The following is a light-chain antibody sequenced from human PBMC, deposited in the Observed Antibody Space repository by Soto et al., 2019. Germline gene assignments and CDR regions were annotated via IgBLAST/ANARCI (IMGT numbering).Light chain of an antibody. V-gene: IGKV1-5*03. CDR2: KAS. J-gene: IGKJ1*01. CDR3: QHYNSYSEA. CDR1: QTISSW. Sequence: DIQMTQSPSYLSASLRDIFTITWRASQTISSWLAWYQQKPGKAPKXLIYKASALKSGVPSRFSGSGSGTEFTLTISSLQPDDFATYYCQHYNSYSEAFGQGTKVDIK.